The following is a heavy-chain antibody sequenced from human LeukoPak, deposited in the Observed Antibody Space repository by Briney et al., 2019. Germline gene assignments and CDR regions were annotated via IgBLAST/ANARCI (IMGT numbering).Heavy chain of an antibody. Sequence: SETLSLTCTVSGGSISSSSYYWGWIRQPPGKGLEWIGSIYYSGSTYYNPSLKSRVTISVDTSKNQFSLKLSSVTAADTAVYYCARSYGDYVWFRRKYNWFDPWGQGTLVTVSS. CDR3: ARSYGDYVWFRRKYNWFDP. J-gene: IGHJ5*02. V-gene: IGHV4-39*07. CDR2: IYYSGST. D-gene: IGHD4-17*01. CDR1: GGSISSSSYY.